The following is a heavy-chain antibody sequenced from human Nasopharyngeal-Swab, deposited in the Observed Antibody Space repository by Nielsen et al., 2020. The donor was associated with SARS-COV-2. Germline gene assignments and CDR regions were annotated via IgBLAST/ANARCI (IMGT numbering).Heavy chain of an antibody. CDR2: IYYSGST. Sequence: LRLSCTVSGGSISSGDYYWSWIRQPPGKGLEWIGYIYYSGSTYYNPSLKSRVTISVDAPRNQFSLRLNSVTSADTAMYYCARDSSGWHYWGQGTLVTVSS. J-gene: IGHJ4*02. CDR1: GGSISSGDYY. D-gene: IGHD6-19*01. CDR3: ARDSSGWHY. V-gene: IGHV4-30-4*01.